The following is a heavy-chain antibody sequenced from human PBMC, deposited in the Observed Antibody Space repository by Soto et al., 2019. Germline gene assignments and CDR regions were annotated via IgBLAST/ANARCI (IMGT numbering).Heavy chain of an antibody. J-gene: IGHJ4*02. CDR2: IYYSGST. CDR1: GGSISSSSYY. CDR3: ARHEGYDSSVVTGGDY. D-gene: IGHD3-22*01. Sequence: SETLSLTCTVSGGSISSSSYYWGWIRQPPGKGLEWIGSIYYSGSTYYNPSLKGRVTISVDTSKNQFSLKLSSVTAADTAVYYCARHEGYDSSVVTGGDYWGQGTLVTVSS. V-gene: IGHV4-39*01.